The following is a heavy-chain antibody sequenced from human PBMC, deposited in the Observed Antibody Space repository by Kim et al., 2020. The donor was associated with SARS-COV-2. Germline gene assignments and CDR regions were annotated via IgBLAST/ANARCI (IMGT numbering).Heavy chain of an antibody. V-gene: IGHV4-39*07. CDR1: GGSISSSSYY. CDR2: IYYSGST. J-gene: IGHJ6*02. Sequence: SETLSLTCTVSGGSISSSSYYWGWIRQPPGKGLEWIGSIYYSGSTYYNPSLKSRVTISVDTSKNQFSLKLSSVTAADTAVYYCARDRVRGPLGVDVWGQGTTVTVSS. D-gene: IGHD3-10*01. CDR3: ARDRVRGPLGVDV.